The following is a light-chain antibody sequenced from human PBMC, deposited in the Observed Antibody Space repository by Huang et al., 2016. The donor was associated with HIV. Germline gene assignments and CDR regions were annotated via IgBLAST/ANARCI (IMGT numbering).Light chain of an antibody. CDR3: QQSYNLPYT. CDR1: QSITTN. V-gene: IGKV1-39*01. Sequence: DIQMTQSPPSLSASLGERVTITCRASQSITTNLNWYRHKPGEAPELLIHATSTLQNGVPSRFSGGGSGTDFTLTITNLQPEDVASYYCQQSYNLPYTFGRGTKVDIK. CDR2: ATS. J-gene: IGKJ2*01.